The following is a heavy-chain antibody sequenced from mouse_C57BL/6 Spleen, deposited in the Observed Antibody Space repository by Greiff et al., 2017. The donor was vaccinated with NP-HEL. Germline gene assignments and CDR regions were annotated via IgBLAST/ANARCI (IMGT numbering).Heavy chain of an antibody. CDR2: IDPEDGET. CDR3: ARWDGYY. CDR1: GFNIKDYY. J-gene: IGHJ3*01. V-gene: IGHV14-2*01. D-gene: IGHD2-3*01. Sequence: VQLKQSGAELVKPGASVKLSCTASGFNIKDYYMHWVKQRTEQGLEWIGRIDPEDGETKYAPKFQSKATITADTSSNTAYLQLSSLTSEDTAVYYCARWDGYYWGHRTLVTVSA.